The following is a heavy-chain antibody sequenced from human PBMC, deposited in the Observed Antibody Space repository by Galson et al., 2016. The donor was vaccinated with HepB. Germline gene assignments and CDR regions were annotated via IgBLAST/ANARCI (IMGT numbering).Heavy chain of an antibody. J-gene: IGHJ4*02. CDR1: GGTFNSYI. CDR3: AGTYYRGTGLSDYFHY. CDR2: IITILGTS. V-gene: IGHV1-69*06. Sequence: SVKVSCKASGGTFNSYIISWMRQAPGQGLEWMGGIITILGTSNYARQFRGRVTFSADKSTSTAYMDLTSLRSADTALYFCAGTYYRGTGLSDYFHYWGQGTLVTVSS. D-gene: IGHD1-1*01.